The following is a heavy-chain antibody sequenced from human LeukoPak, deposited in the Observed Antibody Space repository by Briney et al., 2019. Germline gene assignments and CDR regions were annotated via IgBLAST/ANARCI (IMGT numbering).Heavy chain of an antibody. J-gene: IGHJ5*02. CDR3: ARVLHKRNYDSSDYYGS. CDR2: ISSSSSTI. CDR1: GFTFSSYS. V-gene: IGHV3-48*01. Sequence: GGSLRPSCAASGFTFSSYSMNWVRQAPGKGLEWISYISSSSSTIYYADSVKGRFTISRDNAKNSLYLQLNSLRAEDTAVYYCARVLHKRNYDSSDYYGSWGQGTLVTVSS. D-gene: IGHD3-22*01.